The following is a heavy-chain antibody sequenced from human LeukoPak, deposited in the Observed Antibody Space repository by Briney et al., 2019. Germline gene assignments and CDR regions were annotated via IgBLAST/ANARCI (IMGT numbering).Heavy chain of an antibody. D-gene: IGHD3-3*01. Sequence: KPGGSLRLSCAASGFTFSSYSMNWVRQAPGKGLEWVSSISSSSSYIYYVDSVKGRFTISRDNAKNSLYLQMNSLRAEDTAVYYCASLEDYYYYMDVWGKGTTVTVSS. CDR1: GFTFSSYS. J-gene: IGHJ6*03. CDR2: ISSSSSYI. V-gene: IGHV3-21*01. CDR3: ASLEDYYYYMDV.